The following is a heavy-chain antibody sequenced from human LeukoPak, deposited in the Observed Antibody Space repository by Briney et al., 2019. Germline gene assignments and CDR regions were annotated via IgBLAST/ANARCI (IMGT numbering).Heavy chain of an antibody. V-gene: IGHV1-69*05. CDR2: IIPIFGTT. D-gene: IGHD5-24*01. CDR3: GSREPLDGYNYHSYFYMDV. CDR1: GGTFSSYV. J-gene: IGHJ6*03. Sequence: GSSVKVSCKASGGTFSSYVISWVRQAPGQGLEWMGGIIPIFGTTNYAQNLQGRVTITTDESTSTAYMELSSLRSEDSAVYYCGSREPLDGYNYHSYFYMDVWGKGTTVTVSS.